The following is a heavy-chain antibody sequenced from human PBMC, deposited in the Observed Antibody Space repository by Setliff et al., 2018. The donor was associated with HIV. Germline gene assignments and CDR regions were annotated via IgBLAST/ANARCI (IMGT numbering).Heavy chain of an antibody. D-gene: IGHD2-15*01. J-gene: IGHJ4*02. CDR3: ATDPTSYCTGGNCHSGRFAS. Sequence: PSETLSLTCTVSGSSVNGHYWNWIRLTPGKGLEWIGSISYSGSTNYNPSLKSRVTISVDTSRNEFSLKLSSVTAADTAVYYCATDPTSYCTGGNCHSGRFASWGQGTLVTVSS. CDR1: GSSVNGHY. V-gene: IGHV4-59*02. CDR2: ISYSGST.